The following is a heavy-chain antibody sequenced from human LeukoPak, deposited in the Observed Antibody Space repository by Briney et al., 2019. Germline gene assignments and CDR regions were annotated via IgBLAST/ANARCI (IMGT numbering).Heavy chain of an antibody. CDR1: GFTFSSYS. D-gene: IGHD3-10*01. J-gene: IGHJ4*02. CDR3: ARGRMVRGVIDY. CDR2: ISSSSSYI. Sequence: GGSLRLSCAASGFTFSSYSMNWVRQAPGKGLEWVSSISSSSSYIYYADSVKGRFTISRDNAKNSLYLQMNSLRAEDTAVYYCARGRMVRGVIDYWGQGTLVTVSS. V-gene: IGHV3-21*04.